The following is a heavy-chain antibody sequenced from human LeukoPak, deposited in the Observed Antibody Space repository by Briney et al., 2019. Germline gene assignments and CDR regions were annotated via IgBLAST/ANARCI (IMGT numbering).Heavy chain of an antibody. CDR3: ARGDILTGGTDAFDI. V-gene: IGHV3-30-3*01. CDR2: ISYDGSNK. J-gene: IGHJ3*02. D-gene: IGHD3-9*01. CDR1: GFTFSSYA. Sequence: GGSLRLSCAASGFTFSSYATHWVRQAPGKGLEWVAVISYDGSNKSYADSVKGRFTISRDNSKNTLYLQMNSLRAEDTAVYYRARGDILTGGTDAFDIWGHGTMVTVSS.